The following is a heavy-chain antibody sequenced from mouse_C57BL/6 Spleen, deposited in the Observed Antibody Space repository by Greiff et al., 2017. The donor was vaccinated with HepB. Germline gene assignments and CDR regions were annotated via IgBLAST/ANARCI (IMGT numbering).Heavy chain of an antibody. D-gene: IGHD2-1*01. CDR2: SRNKANDYTT. J-gene: IGHJ3*01. V-gene: IGHV7-1*01. CDR1: GFTFSGFY. CDR3: ARDAGNYPFAY. Sequence: EVMLVESGGGLVQSGRSLRLSCATSGFTFSGFYMEWVRQAPGKGLEWIAASRNKANDYTTEYSASVKGRFIVSRDTPQSILYLQMNALRAEDTAIYYCARDAGNYPFAYWGQGTLVTVSA.